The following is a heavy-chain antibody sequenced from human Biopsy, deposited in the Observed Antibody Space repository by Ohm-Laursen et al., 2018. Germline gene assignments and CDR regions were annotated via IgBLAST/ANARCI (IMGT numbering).Heavy chain of an antibody. J-gene: IGHJ4*02. CDR2: ISGNSDII. CDR3: ALAAAQTVTHFDY. Sequence: SLRLSCAATGFTASSYAMTWFRQAPGKGLEWVSTISGNSDIIYDTDSVKGRFTISRDNSKNTLYLQMNSLRADDTAAYYCALAAAQTVTHFDYWGQGTLVTVSS. D-gene: IGHD4-17*01. V-gene: IGHV3-23*01. CDR1: GFTASSYA.